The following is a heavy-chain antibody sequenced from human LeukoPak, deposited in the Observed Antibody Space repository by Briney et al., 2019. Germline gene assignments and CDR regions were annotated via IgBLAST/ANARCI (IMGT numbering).Heavy chain of an antibody. V-gene: IGHV1-69*13. CDR2: IIPIFGTA. CDR3: ARVRMGARRYYYYMDV. Sequence: ASVKVSCKASGGTFSSYAISWVRQAPGQGLEWMGGIIPIFGTANYAQKFQGRVTITADESTSTAYMELSSLRSEDTAVYYCARVRMGARRYYYYMDVWGKGTTVTVSS. J-gene: IGHJ6*03. D-gene: IGHD3-16*01. CDR1: GGTFSSYA.